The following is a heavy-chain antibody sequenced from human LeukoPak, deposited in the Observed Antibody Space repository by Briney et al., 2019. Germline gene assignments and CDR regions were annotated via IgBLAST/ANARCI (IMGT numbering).Heavy chain of an antibody. V-gene: IGHV3-23*01. CDR1: AFTFSDYS. J-gene: IGHJ4*01. CDR2: ISDDGTRI. D-gene: IGHD1-26*01. CDR3: VKDGAQPGYYFDL. Sequence: GGSLILSCAASAFTFSDYSMSWVRQAPGKGLEWVSVISDDGTRIHYADSVKGRFTTSRDDLRNTVYLQMYRLRPEDTAVYFCVKDGAQPGYYFDLWGHGTLVTVSS.